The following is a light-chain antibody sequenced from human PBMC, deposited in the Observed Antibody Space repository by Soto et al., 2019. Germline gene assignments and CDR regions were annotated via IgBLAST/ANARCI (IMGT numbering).Light chain of an antibody. CDR1: QSVSSSY. J-gene: IGKJ4*01. Sequence: DIVLTQSPGTLSLSPGERATLSCRASQSVSSSYLAWYQQKPGQAPRLLIYGASNRATGIPDRFSGGGSGTDFTLTISRLEPEDIATYYCQQYDNLPLTFGGGTKVEIK. V-gene: IGKV3-20*01. CDR2: GAS. CDR3: QQYDNLPLT.